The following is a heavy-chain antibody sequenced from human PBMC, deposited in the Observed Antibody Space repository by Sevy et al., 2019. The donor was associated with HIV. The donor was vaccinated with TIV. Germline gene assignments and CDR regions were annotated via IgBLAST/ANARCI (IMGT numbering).Heavy chain of an antibody. J-gene: IGHJ4*02. D-gene: IGHD1-26*01. CDR3: ARDPEYSGSYSGLDY. CDR2: ISYDGSNK. CDR1: GFTFSSYA. V-gene: IGHV3-30-3*01. Sequence: GGSLRLSCAASGFTFSSYAMQWVRQAPGKGLEWVAVISYDGSNKYYADSVKGRFTISRDNSKNTLYLQMNSLRAEDTAVYYCARDPEYSGSYSGLDYWGQGTLVTVSS.